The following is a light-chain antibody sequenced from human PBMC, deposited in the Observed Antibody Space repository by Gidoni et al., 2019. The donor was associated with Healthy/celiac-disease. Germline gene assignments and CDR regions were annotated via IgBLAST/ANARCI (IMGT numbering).Light chain of an antibody. J-gene: IGKJ2*01. Sequence: ETAMTHSPGTLSLPPGERATLSCRASQSVSSSYLDWYQQKPGQAPRLLIYGASSRDTGIPDRFSGSGSGTDFTLTISRLEPEDFAVYYCQQYGSSPYTFGQGTKLEIK. V-gene: IGKV3-20*01. CDR3: QQYGSSPYT. CDR2: GAS. CDR1: QSVSSSY.